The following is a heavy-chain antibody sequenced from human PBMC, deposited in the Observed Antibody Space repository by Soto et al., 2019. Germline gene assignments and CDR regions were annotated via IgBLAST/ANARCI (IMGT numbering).Heavy chain of an antibody. D-gene: IGHD3-22*01. CDR2: ISGSGSSI. J-gene: IGHJ3*02. CDR3: AKEKSGITMIVVVITPGAFDI. Sequence: EVQLVESGGGFVQPGGSLRLSCAASGFTFSTYEMNWVRQAPGKGLEWVSYISGSGSSIYYADSVKGRFTISRDNSKNTLYLQMNSLRAEDTAVYYCAKEKSGITMIVVVITPGAFDIWGQGTMVTVSS. CDR1: GFTFSTYE. V-gene: IGHV3-48*03.